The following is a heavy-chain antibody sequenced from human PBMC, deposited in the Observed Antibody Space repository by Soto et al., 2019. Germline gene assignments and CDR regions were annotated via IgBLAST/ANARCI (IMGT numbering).Heavy chain of an antibody. CDR2: INHSGST. J-gene: IGHJ6*02. CDR1: GGSFSGYY. CDR3: ARGRGLRFHYGMDV. D-gene: IGHD3-16*01. Sequence: SETLSLTCAVYGGSFSGYYWSWIRQPPGKGLEWIGEINHSGSTNYNPSLKSRVTISVDTSKNQFSLKLSSVTAADTAVYYCARGRGLRFHYGMDVWGQGTTVTVSS. V-gene: IGHV4-34*01.